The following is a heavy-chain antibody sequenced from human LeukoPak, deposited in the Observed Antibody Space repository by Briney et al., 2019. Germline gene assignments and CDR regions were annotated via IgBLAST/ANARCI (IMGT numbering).Heavy chain of an antibody. Sequence: SQTLSLTRTVSGGSISSSGYYWSWIRQRPGKGLEWVGYIYYNGNTYYNPSLKSRIAISVDTSENQFSLRLTSVTAADTAVYYCARDGGTVTHFDYWGQGTLVTVSS. CDR3: ARDGGTVTHFDY. CDR2: IYYNGNT. V-gene: IGHV4-31*03. CDR1: GGSISSSGYY. J-gene: IGHJ4*02. D-gene: IGHD4-17*01.